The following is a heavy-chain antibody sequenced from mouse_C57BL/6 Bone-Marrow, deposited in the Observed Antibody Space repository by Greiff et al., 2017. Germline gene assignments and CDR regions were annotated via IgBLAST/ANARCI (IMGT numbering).Heavy chain of an antibody. V-gene: IGHV1-80*01. CDR3: AREAYGSSPHWYFDV. CDR1: GYAFSSYW. CDR2: LYPGDGDT. Sequence: VQLQQSGAELVKPGASVKISCKASGYAFSSYWMNWVKQRPGKGLEWIGQLYPGDGDTNYNGKFKGKATLTADKSSSTAYMQLSSLTSEDSAVYFCAREAYGSSPHWYFDVWGTGTTVTVSS. J-gene: IGHJ1*03. D-gene: IGHD1-1*01.